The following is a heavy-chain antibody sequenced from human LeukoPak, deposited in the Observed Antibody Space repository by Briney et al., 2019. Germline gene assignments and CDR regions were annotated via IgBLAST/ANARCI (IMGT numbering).Heavy chain of an antibody. D-gene: IGHD2-2*01. CDR3: ARLGIGVVPSAMLGDYYFDY. Sequence: PSETLSLTCTVSGGSISSYYWSWIRQPPGKGLEWIGYIYYSGSTKYNPSLKSRVTISVDTSKNQCSLKLTSVTAADTAVYYCARLGIGVVPSAMLGDYYFDYWGQGTLVTVSS. CDR2: IYYSGST. CDR1: GGSISSYY. J-gene: IGHJ4*02. V-gene: IGHV4-59*08.